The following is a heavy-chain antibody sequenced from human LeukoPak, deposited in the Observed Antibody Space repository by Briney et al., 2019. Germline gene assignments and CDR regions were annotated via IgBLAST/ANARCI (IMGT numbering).Heavy chain of an antibody. CDR1: GGSISSSSYY. D-gene: IGHD6-13*01. V-gene: IGHV4-39*07. CDR2: IYYSGST. Sequence: SETLSLTCTVSGGSISSSSYYCGWIRQPPGKGLEWIGSIYYSGSTYYNPSLKSRVTISVDTSKNQFSLKLSSVTAADTAVYYCARGIAAAGPWHFQHWGQGTLVTVSS. CDR3: ARGIAAAGPWHFQH. J-gene: IGHJ1*01.